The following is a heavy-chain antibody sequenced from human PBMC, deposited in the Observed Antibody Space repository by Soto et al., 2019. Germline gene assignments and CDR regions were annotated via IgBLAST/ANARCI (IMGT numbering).Heavy chain of an antibody. Sequence: QITLKESGPTLVKPTQTLTLTCTFSGFSLSTSGVGVGWIRQPPGKALEWLALIYWDDDKRYSPSLKSRLTLTKDTSKNQVVLTMTNMDPVDTATYYCAHQTRIAAAGTEYYYYGMDVWGQGTTVTVSS. CDR1: GFSLSTSGVG. D-gene: IGHD6-13*01. CDR3: AHQTRIAAAGTEYYYYGMDV. J-gene: IGHJ6*02. CDR2: IYWDDDK. V-gene: IGHV2-5*02.